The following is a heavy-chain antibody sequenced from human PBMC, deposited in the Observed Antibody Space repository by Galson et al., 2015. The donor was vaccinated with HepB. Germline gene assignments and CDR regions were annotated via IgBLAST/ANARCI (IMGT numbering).Heavy chain of an antibody. CDR3: ARSSGWLDP. CDR2: INPRDGST. D-gene: IGHD3-10*01. V-gene: IGHV1-46*01. Sequence: SVKVSCKASGYTFTSYSIHWVRQAPGQGLEWMGIINPRDGSTSYAQKLQGRVTMTRDTSTNTVYMELSSLRSEDTAVYYCARSSGWLDPWGQGTLVTVSS. J-gene: IGHJ5*02. CDR1: GYTFTSYS.